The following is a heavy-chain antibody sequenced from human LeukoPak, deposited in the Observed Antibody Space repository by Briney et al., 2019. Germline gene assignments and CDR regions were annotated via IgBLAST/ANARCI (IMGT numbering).Heavy chain of an antibody. D-gene: IGHD1-26*01. V-gene: IGHV5-51*01. J-gene: IGHJ4*02. CDR3: ARHETGSYLRPPGDY. Sequence: GESLKISCKASGYTFTSNWIGWVRQMPGKGLEWMGVIYPGDSDTRYSPSFQGQVTISADKSISTAYLQWTSLKASDTAMYYCARHETGSYLRPPGDYWGQGTLVTVSS. CDR2: IYPGDSDT. CDR1: GYTFTSNW.